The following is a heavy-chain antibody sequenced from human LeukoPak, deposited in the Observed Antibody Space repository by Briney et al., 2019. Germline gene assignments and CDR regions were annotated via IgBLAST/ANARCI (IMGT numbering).Heavy chain of an antibody. CDR3: ARQVPISMIVVVITRGPSYFDY. J-gene: IGHJ4*02. V-gene: IGHV4-59*08. CDR2: IYYSGST. D-gene: IGHD3-22*01. CDR1: GGSISSYY. Sequence: SSETLSLTCTVSGGSISSYYWSWIRQPPGKGLEWIGYIYYSGSTNYNPSLKSRVTISVDTSKNQFSLKLSSVTAADTAVYYCARQVPISMIVVVITRGPSYFDYWGQGTLVTVSS.